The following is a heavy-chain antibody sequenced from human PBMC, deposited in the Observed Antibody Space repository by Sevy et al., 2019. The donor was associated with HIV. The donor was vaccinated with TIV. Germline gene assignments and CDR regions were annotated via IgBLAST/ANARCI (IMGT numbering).Heavy chain of an antibody. D-gene: IGHD3-3*01. CDR3: ARGARITIFGVVSGTPRYYFDY. CDR1: GYTFTSYY. Sequence: ASVKVSCKASGYTFTSYYMHWMRQAPGQGLEWMGIINPSGGSTSYAQKFQGRVTMTRDTSTSTVYMELSSLRSEDTAVYYCARGARITIFGVVSGTPRYYFDYWGQGTLVTVSS. J-gene: IGHJ4*02. V-gene: IGHV1-46*01. CDR2: INPSGGST.